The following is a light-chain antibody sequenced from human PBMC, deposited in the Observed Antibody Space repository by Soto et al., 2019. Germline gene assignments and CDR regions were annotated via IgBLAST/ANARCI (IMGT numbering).Light chain of an antibody. CDR3: QHDYDFPWT. J-gene: IGKJ1*01. V-gene: IGKV1-5*03. CDR2: QAS. Sequence: DIQMTQSPSTLSASVGDRVTITCRASQSISHWLAWYQQKPGKAPTLLIFQASSLESGLPSRFSGSGSGTEFTLTISSLQPDDVATYYCQHDYDFPWTFGQGTTVEI. CDR1: QSISHW.